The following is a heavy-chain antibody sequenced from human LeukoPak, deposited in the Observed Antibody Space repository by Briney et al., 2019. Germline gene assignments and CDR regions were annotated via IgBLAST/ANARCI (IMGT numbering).Heavy chain of an antibody. Sequence: ASVKVSCKASGYTFTNFDINWVRQAPGQGLEWMGWINTNTGNPTYAQGFTGRFVFSLDTSVSTAYLQISSLKAEDTAVYYCAREWRDSGSYFGWFDPWGQGTLVTVSS. V-gene: IGHV7-4-1*02. CDR2: INTNTGNP. D-gene: IGHD1-26*01. CDR3: AREWRDSGSYFGWFDP. CDR1: GYTFTNFD. J-gene: IGHJ5*02.